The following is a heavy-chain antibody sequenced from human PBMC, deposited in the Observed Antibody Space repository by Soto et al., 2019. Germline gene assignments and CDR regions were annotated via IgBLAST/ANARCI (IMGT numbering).Heavy chain of an antibody. V-gene: IGHV4-59*01. CDR3: ARDLSGSYYPSFFDY. D-gene: IGHD1-26*01. CDR1: GGSISSYY. CDR2: MYFRGST. J-gene: IGHJ4*02. Sequence: QVQLQESGPGLVKPSETLSLTCTVSGGSISSYYWSWVRQPPGKGLEWIGYMYFRGSTNYNPSLKSRVTISVDTSKNQFSLKLSSVTAADTAVYYCARDLSGSYYPSFFDYWGQGILVTVSS.